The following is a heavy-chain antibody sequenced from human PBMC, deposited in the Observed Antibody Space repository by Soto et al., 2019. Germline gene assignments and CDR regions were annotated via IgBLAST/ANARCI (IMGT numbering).Heavy chain of an antibody. CDR3: ARDPGVVVIRGFDY. Sequence: SETLSLTCAVSGGSISSSNWWSWVRQPPGKGLEWIGESYHSGSTNYNPSLKSRVTISVDKSKNQFSLKLSAVTAADTAVYYCARDPGVVVIRGFDYWGQGTLVTVSS. CDR2: SYHSGST. CDR1: GGSISSSNW. V-gene: IGHV4-4*02. J-gene: IGHJ4*02. D-gene: IGHD3-22*01.